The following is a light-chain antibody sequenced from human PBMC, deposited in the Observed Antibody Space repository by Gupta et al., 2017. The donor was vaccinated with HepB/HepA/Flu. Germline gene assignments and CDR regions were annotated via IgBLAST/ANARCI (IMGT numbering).Light chain of an antibody. CDR3: LPYYGRAHLCV. CDR2: STS. V-gene: IGLV7-43*01. J-gene: IGLJ2*01. Sequence: QIVVTQEPSLTVSPGATVTLTCASSTGGVTSDYYPTWFQQTPAQPPRALIHSTSYKHAWTTDRLYGSLFGGKDAPTTAGVKLEEEADYYCLPYYGRAHLCVFGGGTKLTVL. CDR1: TGGVTSDYY.